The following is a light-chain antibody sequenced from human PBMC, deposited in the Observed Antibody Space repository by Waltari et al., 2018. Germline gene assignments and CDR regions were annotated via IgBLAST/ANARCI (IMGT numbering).Light chain of an antibody. CDR3: QSAANSVTFDVV. CDR1: ALPNQY. J-gene: IGLJ2*01. Sequence: SNELTQPPSVSVSPGQTARITCSGDALPNQYAYWFQQKPGQAPLMLIYKDHERPSGIPELFSAASSRTTVTLTISGVQAEDGADYYCQSAANSVTFDVVFGGGTKLTVL. V-gene: IGLV3-25*03. CDR2: KDH.